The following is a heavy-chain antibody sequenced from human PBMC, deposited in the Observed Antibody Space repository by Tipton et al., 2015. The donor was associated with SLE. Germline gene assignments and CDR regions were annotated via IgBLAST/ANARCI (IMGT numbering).Heavy chain of an antibody. J-gene: IGHJ4*02. CDR1: GFTFSDHY. CDR3: AREAQDWGSGLFDY. Sequence: GSLRLSCAASGFTFSDHYMDWVRQAPGKGLEWVGRTRNKANSYTTEYAASVKGRFTISRDDSKNSLYLQMNSLKTEDTAVYYCAREAQDWGSGLFDYWGQGTLVTVSS. V-gene: IGHV3-72*01. CDR2: TRNKANSYTT. D-gene: IGHD7-27*01.